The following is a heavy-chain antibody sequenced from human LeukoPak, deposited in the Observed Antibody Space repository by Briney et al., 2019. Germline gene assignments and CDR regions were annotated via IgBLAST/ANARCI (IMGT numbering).Heavy chain of an antibody. CDR3: ARVRAVAGLVDAFDK. J-gene: IGHJ3*02. D-gene: IGHD6-19*01. Sequence: ASVKVSCKASGYAFSSIGITWVRQAPGQGLEWMGWISAYNGNTNYAQKVQDRVTMKTDTSTNTAYMEMRSLTSDDTAVYYCARVRAVAGLVDAFDKWGQGTMVTVSS. CDR1: GYAFSSIG. CDR2: ISAYNGNT. V-gene: IGHV1-18*04.